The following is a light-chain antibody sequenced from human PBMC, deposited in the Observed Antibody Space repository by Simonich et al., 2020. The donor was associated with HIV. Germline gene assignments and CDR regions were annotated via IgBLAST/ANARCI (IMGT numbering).Light chain of an antibody. V-gene: IGKV4-1*01. CDR3: QQYYGTPIT. Sequence: DIVMTQSPDSLAVSLGERTTINCKSSQSVLYNSNSKNYLAWYQQKPGQPPKLLIYWASTRESGVPDRFSGSGSGTDFTLTISSLQAEDVAVYYCQQYYGTPITFGQGTRLEI. CDR1: QSVLYNSNSKNY. J-gene: IGKJ5*01. CDR2: WAS.